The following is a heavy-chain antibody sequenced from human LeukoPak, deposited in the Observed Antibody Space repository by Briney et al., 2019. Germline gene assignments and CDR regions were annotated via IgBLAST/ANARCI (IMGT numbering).Heavy chain of an antibody. CDR3: ATYYDSSGYWTLDAFDI. J-gene: IGHJ3*02. CDR1: GYTLTELS. V-gene: IGHV1-24*01. Sequence: GASVKVSCKVSGYTLTELSMHWVRQAPGKGLEWMGGFDPEDGETIYAQKFQGRVTMTEDTSTDTAYMELSSLRSEDTAVYYCATYYDSSGYWTLDAFDIWGQGTMVTVSS. CDR2: FDPEDGET. D-gene: IGHD3-22*01.